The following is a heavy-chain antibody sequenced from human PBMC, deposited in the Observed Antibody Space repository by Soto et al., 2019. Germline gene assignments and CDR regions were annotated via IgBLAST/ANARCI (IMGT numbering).Heavy chain of an antibody. V-gene: IGHV3-23*01. CDR1: GFTFSSYA. Sequence: EVQLLESGGGLVQPGGSLRLSCAASGFTFSSYAMAWVRQAPGKGLKWVSVISGSGGRTYSADSVKGRFTISRDDSKNTVYLQMNSLRAEDTAVYYCAKVVGYSGYRDAFDIWAQGTMVTVSS. CDR2: ISGSGGRT. CDR3: AKVVGYSGYRDAFDI. D-gene: IGHD5-12*01. J-gene: IGHJ3*02.